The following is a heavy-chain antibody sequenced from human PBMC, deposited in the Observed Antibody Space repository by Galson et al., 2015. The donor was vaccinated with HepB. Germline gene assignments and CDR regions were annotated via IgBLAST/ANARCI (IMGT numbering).Heavy chain of an antibody. CDR3: ARDRQEGRGRFLEWLLRRGGLFDP. J-gene: IGHJ5*02. CDR1: GYTFTSYY. V-gene: IGHV1-46*01. D-gene: IGHD3-3*01. Sequence: SVKVSCKASGYTFTSYYMHWVRQAPGQGLEWMGIINPSGGSTSYAQKFQGRVTMTRDTSKSTVYMELSSLRSEDTAVYYCARDRQEGRGRFLEWLLRRGGLFDPWGQGTLVTVSS. CDR2: INPSGGST.